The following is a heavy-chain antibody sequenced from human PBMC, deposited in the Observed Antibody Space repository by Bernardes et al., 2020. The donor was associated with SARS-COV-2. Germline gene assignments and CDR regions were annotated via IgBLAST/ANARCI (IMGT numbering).Heavy chain of an antibody. D-gene: IGHD2-2*01. CDR1: GYTFTSYG. Sequence: ASVKVSCKASGYTFTSYGISWVRQAPGQGLEWMGWISAYNGNTNYAQKLQGRVTMTTDTSTSTAYMELRSLRSDDTAVYYCARDPPAPAAHYYYYYYMDVWGKGTTVTVSS. CDR2: ISAYNGNT. CDR3: ARDPPAPAAHYYYYYYMDV. V-gene: IGHV1-18*01. J-gene: IGHJ6*03.